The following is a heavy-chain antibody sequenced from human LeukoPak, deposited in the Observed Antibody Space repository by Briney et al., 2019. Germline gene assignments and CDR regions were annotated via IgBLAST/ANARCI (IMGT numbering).Heavy chain of an antibody. D-gene: IGHD3-22*01. J-gene: IGHJ3*02. CDR2: IYYSGTT. CDR3: ARRDITMIDYAFDI. Sequence: SETLSLTCTVSGGSISSYYWSWIRQPPGKGLEWIGYIYYSGTTNYNPSLKSRVTISVDTSKNQFSLKLSSVTAADTAVYYCARRDITMIDYAFDIWGQGTMVTVSS. CDR1: GGSISSYY. V-gene: IGHV4-59*08.